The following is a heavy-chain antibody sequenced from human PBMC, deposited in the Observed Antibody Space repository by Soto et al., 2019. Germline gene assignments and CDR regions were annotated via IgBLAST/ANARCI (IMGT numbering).Heavy chain of an antibody. CDR1: GGTFSSYT. J-gene: IGHJ6*03. D-gene: IGHD4-17*01. Sequence: QVQLVQSGAEVKKPGSSVKVSCKASGGTFSSYTISWVRQAPGQGLEWMGRIIPILGIANYAQKFQGRVTSTADKSPSTAYMELSSVRAEDTAVYYCAGGRGSNDYGDFGGYYYYYMDVWGKGTTVTVSS. CDR3: AGGRGSNDYGDFGGYYYYYMDV. CDR2: IIPILGIA. V-gene: IGHV1-69*02.